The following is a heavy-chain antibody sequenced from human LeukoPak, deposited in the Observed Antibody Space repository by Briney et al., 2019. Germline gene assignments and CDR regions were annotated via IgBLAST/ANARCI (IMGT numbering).Heavy chain of an antibody. CDR2: ISSSSSYI. D-gene: IGHD3-22*01. CDR3: ARVTQEDYYDSSGYYYHY. J-gene: IGHJ4*02. Sequence: SGGSLRLSCAASGFTFSSYSMNWVRQAPGKGLEWVSSISSSSSYIYYADSVKGRFTISRDNAKNSLYLQMNSLRAEDTAVYYCARVTQEDYYDSSGYYYHYWGQGTLVTVSS. V-gene: IGHV3-21*01. CDR1: GFTFSSYS.